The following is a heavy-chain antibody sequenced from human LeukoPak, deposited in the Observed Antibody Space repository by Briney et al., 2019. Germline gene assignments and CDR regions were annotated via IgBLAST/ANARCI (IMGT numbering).Heavy chain of an antibody. D-gene: IGHD5-18*01. CDR2: IIPIFGTA. J-gene: IGHJ4*02. CDR3: AREGGYSYGSLGY. CDR1: GGTFSSYA. V-gene: IGHV1-69*05. Sequence: SVKVSCKASGGTFSSYAISWVRQAPGQGLESMGRIIPIFGTANYAQKFQGRVTITTDESTSTAYMELSSLRSEDTAVYYCAREGGYSYGSLGYWGQGTLVTVSS.